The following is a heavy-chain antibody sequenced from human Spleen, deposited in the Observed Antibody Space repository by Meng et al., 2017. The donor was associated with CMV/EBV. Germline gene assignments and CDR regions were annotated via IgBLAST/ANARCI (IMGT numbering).Heavy chain of an antibody. CDR3: ARGSYCSSTSCENKRPPGVI. D-gene: IGHD2-2*01. Sequence: ASVKVSCKASGYTFTSYDINWVRQATGQGLEWMGWMNPNSGNTGYAQKFQGRVTMTRDTSTSTVYMELSSLRTEDTAVYYCARGSYCSSTSCENKRPPGVIWGQGTLVTVSS. V-gene: IGHV1-8*01. CDR2: MNPNSGNT. J-gene: IGHJ4*02. CDR1: GYTFTSYD.